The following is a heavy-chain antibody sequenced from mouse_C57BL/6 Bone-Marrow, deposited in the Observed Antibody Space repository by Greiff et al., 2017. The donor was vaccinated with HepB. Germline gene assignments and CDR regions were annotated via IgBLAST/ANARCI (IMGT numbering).Heavy chain of an antibody. CDR1: GFTFSDYG. J-gene: IGHJ1*03. V-gene: IGHV5-17*01. CDR3: ARYYGNYWYFDV. CDR2: ISSGSSTI. Sequence: EVQLVESGGGLVKPGGSLKLSCAASGFTFSDYGMHWVRQAPEKGLEWVAYISSGSSTIYYADTVKGRFTISRDNAKNTLFLQMTSLRSEDTAMYYCARYYGNYWYFDVWGTGTTVTVSS. D-gene: IGHD2-1*01.